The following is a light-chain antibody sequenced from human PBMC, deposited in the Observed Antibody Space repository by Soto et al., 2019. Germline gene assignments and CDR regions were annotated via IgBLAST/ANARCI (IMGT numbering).Light chain of an antibody. J-gene: IGKJ1*01. V-gene: IGKV1-5*03. CDR2: KTS. CDR1: QSISTW. Sequence: DILMTQSPSTLSASVGDRVTITCRASQSISTWLAWYQQRPGKAPNLLIYKTSSLQSGVPSRFSGSGSGTEFTLTIRSLHPDDFATYYCQQYNTFPWTFGQGTKVAIK. CDR3: QQYNTFPWT.